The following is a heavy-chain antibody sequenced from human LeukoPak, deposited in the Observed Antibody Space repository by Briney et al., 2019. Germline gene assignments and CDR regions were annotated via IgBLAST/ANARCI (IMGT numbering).Heavy chain of an antibody. CDR1: GGSISSYY. Sequence: SETLSLTCTVSGGSISSYYWSWIRQPAGKGLEWIGRIYTSGSTNYNPSLKSRVTMSVDTSRNQFSLMLSSVTAADTAVYYCARDAATDFYYGMDVWGQGTTVTVSS. J-gene: IGHJ6*02. CDR3: ARDAATDFYYGMDV. CDR2: IYTSGST. D-gene: IGHD2-15*01. V-gene: IGHV4-4*07.